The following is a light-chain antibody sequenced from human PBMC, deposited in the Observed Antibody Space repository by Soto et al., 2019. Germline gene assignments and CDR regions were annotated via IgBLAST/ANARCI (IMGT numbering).Light chain of an antibody. V-gene: IGKV1-9*01. CDR3: QQLGNYPLT. J-gene: IGKJ4*01. Sequence: DIQMTQSPSSLSASAGDRVTITCRASQGIPSYFAWYQQKPGKAPKLLIYGASTLRSGVPSRFSGSGSGTDFTLTISSLQPEDFATYYCQQLGNYPLTFGGGTKVDIK. CDR1: QGIPSY. CDR2: GAS.